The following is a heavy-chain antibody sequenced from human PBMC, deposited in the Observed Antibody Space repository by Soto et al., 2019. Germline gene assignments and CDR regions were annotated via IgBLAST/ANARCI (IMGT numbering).Heavy chain of an antibody. J-gene: IGHJ5*02. CDR2: IYYSGST. V-gene: IGHV4-30-4*02. CDR1: GGSIRSGDYY. CDR3: ARSVDP. Sequence: SETLSLTCTVSGGSIRSGDYYWGWIRQPPGKGLESIGYIYYSGSTYYNPSLKSRVTISMHTSKNQFSLKLSFLTVADTAVYYCARSVDPWGQGTLVTVSS.